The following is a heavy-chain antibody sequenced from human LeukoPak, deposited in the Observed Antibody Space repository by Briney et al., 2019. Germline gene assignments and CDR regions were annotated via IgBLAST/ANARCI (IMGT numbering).Heavy chain of an antibody. Sequence: SETLSLTCTVSGGSISSYYWSWIRQPPGKGLEWIGYIYYSGSTNYNPSLKSRVTISVDTSKNQFSLKLSSVTAADTAVYYCARVDYDILTGPVGAFDIWGQGTMVTVSP. CDR3: ARVDYDILTGPVGAFDI. CDR1: GGSISSYY. J-gene: IGHJ3*02. V-gene: IGHV4-59*01. D-gene: IGHD3-9*01. CDR2: IYYSGST.